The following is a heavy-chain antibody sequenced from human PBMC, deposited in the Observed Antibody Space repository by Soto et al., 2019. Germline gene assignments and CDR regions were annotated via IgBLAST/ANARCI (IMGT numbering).Heavy chain of an antibody. J-gene: IGHJ4*02. D-gene: IGHD1-26*01. Sequence: SETLSLTCTVSRGAIISDYWSWIRQPPGKGLEWIGYISYSGSTNYNPSLKSLATISVDTSKNQFSLKLSSVTAADTAVYYCARVLSGTSLFDYWGQGTLVTVSS. CDR1: RGAIISDY. V-gene: IGHV4-59*01. CDR3: ARVLSGTSLFDY. CDR2: ISYSGST.